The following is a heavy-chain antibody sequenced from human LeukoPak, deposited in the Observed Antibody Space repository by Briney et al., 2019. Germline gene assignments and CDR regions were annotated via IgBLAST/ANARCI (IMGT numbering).Heavy chain of an antibody. D-gene: IGHD3-22*01. CDR1: GGSISSGGYS. J-gene: IGHJ3*02. Sequence: PSQTLSLTCAVSGGSISSGGYSWSWIRQPPGRGLEWIGYIYHSGSTYYNPSLKSRVTISLDTSKNQFSLRVSSVTSADTAVYYCARAPTYYYDSSGSKGAFDIWGQGTMVTVSS. V-gene: IGHV4-30-2*01. CDR3: ARAPTYYYDSSGSKGAFDI. CDR2: IYHSGST.